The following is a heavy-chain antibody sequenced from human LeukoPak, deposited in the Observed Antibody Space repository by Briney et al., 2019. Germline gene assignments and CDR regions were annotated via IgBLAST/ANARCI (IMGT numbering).Heavy chain of an antibody. D-gene: IGHD4-23*01. V-gene: IGHV3-74*01. CDR2: INGDGSST. CDR3: ASAGHDYSGDFFDY. Sequence: GGSLRLSCAASGFTLSSYWMHWVRQAPGKGLVWVSRINGDGSSTAYADSVKGRFTISRDNAKNTLYLQMNSLRAEDTAVYYCASAGHDYSGDFFDYWGQGTLVTVSS. CDR1: GFTLSSYW. J-gene: IGHJ4*02.